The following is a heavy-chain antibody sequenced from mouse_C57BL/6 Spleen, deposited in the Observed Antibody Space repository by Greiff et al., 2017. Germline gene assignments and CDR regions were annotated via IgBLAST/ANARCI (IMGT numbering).Heavy chain of an antibody. Sequence: EVKLVESGGGLVQSGRSLRLSCATSGFTFSDFYMEWVRQAPGKGLEWIAASRNKANDYTTEYSASVKGRFIVSRDTSQSILYLQMNALRAEDTAIYYCARDGRVTTCDYFDYWGQGTTLTVSS. V-gene: IGHV7-1*01. CDR1: GFTFSDFY. D-gene: IGHD2-2*01. J-gene: IGHJ2*01. CDR3: ARDGRVTTCDYFDY. CDR2: SRNKANDYTT.